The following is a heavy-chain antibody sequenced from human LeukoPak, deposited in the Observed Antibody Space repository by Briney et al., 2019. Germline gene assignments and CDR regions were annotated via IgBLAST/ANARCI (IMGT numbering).Heavy chain of an antibody. J-gene: IGHJ6*04. CDR1: GGTFSSYA. D-gene: IGHD3-10*01. Sequence: SVKVSCKASGGTFSSYAISWVRQAPGQGLEWMGGIIPIFGTANYAQKFQGRVTITADESTSTAYMELSSLRSEDTAVYYCARAQYYYGSGSYYPGLYYYYGMGVWGKGTTVTVSS. CDR2: IIPIFGTA. CDR3: ARAQYYYGSGSYYPGLYYYYGMGV. V-gene: IGHV1-69*01.